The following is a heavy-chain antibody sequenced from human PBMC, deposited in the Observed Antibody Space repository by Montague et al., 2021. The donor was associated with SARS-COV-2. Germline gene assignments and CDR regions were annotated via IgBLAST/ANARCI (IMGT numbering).Heavy chain of an antibody. V-gene: IGHV4-59*11. J-gene: IGHJ2*01. D-gene: IGHD2-8*01. CDR3: ARSQWHNWYFDL. Sequence: SETLSLTSTVSGGSINHYRRWIRQPPLKGLEWIGYIYYDRSSNYXPSPRIRVTISMQTSRNQVSLRLSSVTAADTALYYCARSQWHNWYFDLWGRGTLVTVSS. CDR1: GGSINHY. CDR2: IYYDRSS.